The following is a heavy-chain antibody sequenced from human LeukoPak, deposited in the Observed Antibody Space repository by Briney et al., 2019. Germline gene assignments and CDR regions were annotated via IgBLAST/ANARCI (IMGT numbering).Heavy chain of an antibody. CDR3: AAGKILDAFDI. Sequence: SETQSLTCTVSGGSVSSYYWSWIRQPPGKGLEWIGYIYYSGSTNYNPTLKSRVTISVDTSKNQFSLKLSSVTAADTAVYYCAAGKILDAFDIWGQGTMVTVSS. J-gene: IGHJ3*02. V-gene: IGHV4-59*02. CDR2: IYYSGST. D-gene: IGHD2-15*01. CDR1: GGSVSSYY.